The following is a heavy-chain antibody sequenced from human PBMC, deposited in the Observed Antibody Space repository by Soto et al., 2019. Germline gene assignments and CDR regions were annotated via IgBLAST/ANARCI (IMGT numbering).Heavy chain of an antibody. CDR1: GDGFSNYG. Sequence: QVQLVQSGAEVKKPGASVRVSCKASGDGFSNYGFSWVRQAPGQGLEWMGWISAYDGQTNYTKQFQGRITMTTDTSSSTAYMELRSLRSDDTAVYSCARVWYYDSSGYYAFDYWGLGTLVTVSS. V-gene: IGHV1-18*01. CDR2: ISAYDGQT. J-gene: IGHJ4*02. D-gene: IGHD3-22*01. CDR3: ARVWYYDSSGYYAFDY.